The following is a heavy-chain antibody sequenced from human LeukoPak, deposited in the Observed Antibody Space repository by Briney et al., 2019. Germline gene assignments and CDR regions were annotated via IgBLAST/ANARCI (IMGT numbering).Heavy chain of an antibody. Sequence: SVKVSCKASGGTFSSYAISWVRQAPGQGLEWMGGIIPVFGTANYAQKFQGRVTITTDESTSTAYMELSSLRSEDTAVYYCARTSGIAAAGVSNWGQGTLVTVSS. V-gene: IGHV1-69*05. CDR3: ARTSGIAAAGVSN. J-gene: IGHJ4*02. D-gene: IGHD6-13*01. CDR2: IIPVFGTA. CDR1: GGTFSSYA.